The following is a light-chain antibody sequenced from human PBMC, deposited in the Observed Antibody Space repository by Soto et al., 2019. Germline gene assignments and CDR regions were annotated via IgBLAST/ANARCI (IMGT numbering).Light chain of an antibody. V-gene: IGLV1-40*01. CDR1: SSNIGAGYD. CDR2: GNS. J-gene: IGLJ1*01. CDR3: QSFDSSLRVYV. Sequence: QSVLTQPPSVSGAPGQRVTISCTGSSSNIGAGYDVHWYQQLPGTAPKLLIYGNSNRPSGVPERFSGSKSGTSASLVISGLQAEDEADYYCQSFDSSLRVYVFGSGTKVTVL.